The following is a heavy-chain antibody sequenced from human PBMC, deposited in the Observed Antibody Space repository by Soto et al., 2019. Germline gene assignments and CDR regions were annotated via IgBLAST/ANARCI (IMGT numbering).Heavy chain of an antibody. CDR1: GFTFSNEW. CDR2: IKEDGSEA. D-gene: IGHD3-10*01. Sequence: EVQLVESGGGLVQPGGSLRLSCVASGFTFSNEWMAWVRQAPGGGLEWVANIKEDGSEARYVDTVKGRFTISRDNAKTSLYLQMNSLRAEDTAVYYCARPRYYGNYPAWGQGSLVTVSS. V-gene: IGHV3-7*05. CDR3: ARPRYYGNYPA. J-gene: IGHJ1*01.